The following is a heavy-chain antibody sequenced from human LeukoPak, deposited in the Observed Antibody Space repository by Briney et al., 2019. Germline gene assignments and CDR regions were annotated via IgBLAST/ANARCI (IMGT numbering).Heavy chain of an antibody. V-gene: IGHV3-7*01. J-gene: IGHJ1*01. CDR1: GFTFNRCW. D-gene: IGHD2-21*02. CDR2: INPDGRDT. Sequence: GGSLRLSCVVSGFTFNRCWMNWVRQAPGKGLEWVAHINPDGRDTYYVDSVKGRFTISKDNAQNSMYLQMNSLRVEDTAVYYCTSWGDTTAEYFQRWGQGTLVTVSS. CDR3: TSWGDTTAEYFQR.